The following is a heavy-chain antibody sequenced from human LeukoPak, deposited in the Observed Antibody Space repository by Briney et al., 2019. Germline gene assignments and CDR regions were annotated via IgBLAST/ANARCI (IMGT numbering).Heavy chain of an antibody. Sequence: GGSLRLSCAASGFTFSSYTMNWVRQAPGKGLEWVSSISSSSSYIYYADSVKGRFTISRHNAKNSLFLQMNSLRAEDSAVYYCARVGSGYSNPVDYWGQGTLVTVSS. CDR1: GFTFSSYT. J-gene: IGHJ4*02. D-gene: IGHD3-22*01. CDR2: ISSSSSYI. V-gene: IGHV3-21*01. CDR3: ARVGSGYSNPVDY.